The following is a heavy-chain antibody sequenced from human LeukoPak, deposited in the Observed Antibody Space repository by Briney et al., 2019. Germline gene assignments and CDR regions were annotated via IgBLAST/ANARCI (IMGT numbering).Heavy chain of an antibody. D-gene: IGHD3-10*01. J-gene: IGHJ3*02. V-gene: IGHV4-59*01. CDR1: GGSISSYY. CDR3: ARGRSTMVRSAAFDI. CDR2: IYYTGGT. Sequence: PSETLSLTCTVSGGSISSYYWSWIRQPPGKELEWIGHIYYTGGTNYNPSLKSRVTMSIDTSNNQFSLNLNSVTAADTAVYYCARGRSTMVRSAAFDIWGQGTMVIVSS.